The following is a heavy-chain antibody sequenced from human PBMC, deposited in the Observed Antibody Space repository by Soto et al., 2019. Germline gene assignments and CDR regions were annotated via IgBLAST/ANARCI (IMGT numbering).Heavy chain of an antibody. CDR3: AREVVVVPAVNHHYYYYGMDV. CDR1: GYTFTSYG. V-gene: IGHV1-18*01. CDR2: ISAYNGNT. J-gene: IGHJ6*02. Sequence: QVQLVQSGAEVKKPGASVKVSCKASGYTFTSYGISWVRQAPGQGLEWMGWISAYNGNTNYAQKLQGRVTMNTDTSTSKAYTERVRVRSDDTEVCYCAREVVVVPAVNHHYYYYGMDVWGHGTTVTVSS. D-gene: IGHD2-2*01.